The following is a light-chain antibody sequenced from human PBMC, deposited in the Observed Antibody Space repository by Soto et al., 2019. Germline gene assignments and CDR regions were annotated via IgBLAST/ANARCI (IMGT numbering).Light chain of an antibody. CDR3: QQSYNIPT. J-gene: IGKJ1*01. Sequence: IQMTQSPSSLSASVGDSVTVTCRASQTIDSYVNWYQQQPGRAPRLLIFSASSLQPGVPSRFSGSQSGTLFTLSSSSLQPEDVATYYCQQSYNIPTFGQGTKVEI. V-gene: IGKV1-39*01. CDR1: QTIDSY. CDR2: SAS.